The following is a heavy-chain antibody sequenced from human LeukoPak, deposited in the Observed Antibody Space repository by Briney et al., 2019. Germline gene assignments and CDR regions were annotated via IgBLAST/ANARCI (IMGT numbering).Heavy chain of an antibody. J-gene: IGHJ4*02. CDR1: GGTFSSYA. D-gene: IGHD3-3*01. CDR2: LDPEDGET. V-gene: IGHV1-24*01. CDR3: ATLLKVDFRSGYNPNFHY. Sequence: ASVKVSCKASGGTFSSYAISWVRQAPGQGLEWMGGLDPEDGETIYAQRFQGRVTMTEDTSTDTAYMELSSLRSEDTAVYYCATLLKVDFRSGYNPNFHYWGQGTLVAVSS.